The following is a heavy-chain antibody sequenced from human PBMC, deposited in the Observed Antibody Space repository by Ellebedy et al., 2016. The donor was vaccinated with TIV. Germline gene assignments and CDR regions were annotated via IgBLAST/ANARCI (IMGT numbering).Heavy chain of an antibody. V-gene: IGHV4-34*01. CDR3: ARGSYCSSTSCYHYYYYYYMDV. Sequence: GSLRLXCAVYGGSFSGYYWSWIRQPPGKGLEWIGEINHSGSTNYNPSLKSRVTISVDTSKNQFSLKLSSVTAADTAVYYCARGSYCSSTSCYHYYYYYYMDVWGKGTTVTVSS. D-gene: IGHD2-2*01. J-gene: IGHJ6*03. CDR1: GGSFSGYY. CDR2: INHSGST.